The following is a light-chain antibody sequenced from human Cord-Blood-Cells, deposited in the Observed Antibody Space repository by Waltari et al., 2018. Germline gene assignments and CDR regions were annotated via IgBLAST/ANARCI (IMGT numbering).Light chain of an antibody. Sequence: DIQMTQSPSSLSASVGDRVTITCRASESISSYLNWYQQKPGKAPKLLIYAAYSLQSGVPSRFSGSGSGTEFTLTISSLQPEDFATYYCQQSYSTKYTFGQGTKLEIK. J-gene: IGKJ2*01. CDR3: QQSYSTKYT. CDR1: ESISSY. V-gene: IGKV1-39*01. CDR2: AAY.